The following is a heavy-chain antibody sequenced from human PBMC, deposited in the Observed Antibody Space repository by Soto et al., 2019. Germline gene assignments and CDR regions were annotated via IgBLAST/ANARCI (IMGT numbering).Heavy chain of an antibody. CDR2: ISGSGGST. CDR3: AKYGGCTNGACYTPFDY. CDR1: GFTFSSYA. Sequence: GGSLRLSCAASGFTFSSYAMSWVRQAPGKGLEWVSAISGSGGSTYYADSVKGRFTISRDNSKNTLYLQMNSLRAEDTAVYYCAKYGGCTNGACYTPFDYWGQGTLVTVSS. D-gene: IGHD2-8*01. V-gene: IGHV3-23*01. J-gene: IGHJ4*02.